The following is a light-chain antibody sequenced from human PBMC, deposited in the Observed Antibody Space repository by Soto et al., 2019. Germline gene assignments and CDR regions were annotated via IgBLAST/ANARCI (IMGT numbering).Light chain of an antibody. CDR3: CSYAGSTTYV. V-gene: IGLV2-23*01. CDR1: SSDVGSYDL. CDR2: EGS. J-gene: IGLJ1*01. Sequence: QSALTQPGSVCGYPGQSITISCTGTSSDVGSYDLVSWYQHHPGKAPKLIIYEGSERPSGVSIRFSGSKSGNRASLRISGLQAEDEADYYCCSYAGSTTYVFGTGTKVTVL.